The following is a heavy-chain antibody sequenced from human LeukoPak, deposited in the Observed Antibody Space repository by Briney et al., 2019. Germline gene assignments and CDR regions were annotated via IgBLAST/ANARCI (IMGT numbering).Heavy chain of an antibody. CDR3: ARVGRTKVATMAY. CDR2: ISGSSENT. J-gene: IGHJ4*02. V-gene: IGHV1-18*01. CDR1: GYTFTNYG. Sequence: ASVKVSCKASGYTFTNYGISWVRQAPGQGLEWMGWISGSSENTDSAQKFQGRVTMTTDTSTSTAYMELRNLRSDDTATYYCARVGRTKVATMAYWGQGTLVIVSS. D-gene: IGHD5-12*01.